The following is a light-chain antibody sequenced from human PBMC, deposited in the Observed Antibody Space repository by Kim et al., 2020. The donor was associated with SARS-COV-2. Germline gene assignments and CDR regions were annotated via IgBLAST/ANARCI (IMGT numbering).Light chain of an antibody. V-gene: IGLV2-14*03. CDR1: SSVLGSDNF. CDR2: DVS. J-gene: IGLJ3*02. Sequence: SPGQSITLSCTGTSSVLGSDNFVSWYQQHPGKLPKLLIYDVSHRPSGVSDRFSGSKSGNTASLTISGLQAEDEAHYYCSSYTSGVVFGGGTQLTVL. CDR3: SSYTSGVV.